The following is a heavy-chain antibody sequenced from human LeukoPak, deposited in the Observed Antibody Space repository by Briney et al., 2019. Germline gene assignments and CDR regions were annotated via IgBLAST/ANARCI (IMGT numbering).Heavy chain of an antibody. CDR3: AKDDSGSSFTFDY. CDR1: GFTFSSYG. V-gene: IGHV3-30*18. D-gene: IGHD1-26*01. J-gene: IGHJ4*02. CDR2: ISYDGSNK. Sequence: QPGGSLILSCAASGFTFSSYGMHWVRQAPGKGLEWVAVISYDGSNKYYADSVKGRFTISRDNSKNTLYLQMNSLRAEDTAVYYCAKDDSGSSFTFDYWGQGTLVTVSS.